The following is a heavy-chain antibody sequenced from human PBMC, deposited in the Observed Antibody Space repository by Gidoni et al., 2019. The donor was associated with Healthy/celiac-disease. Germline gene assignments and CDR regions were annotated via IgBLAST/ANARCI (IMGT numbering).Heavy chain of an antibody. D-gene: IGHD3-10*01. J-gene: IGHJ4*02. Sequence: QVQLQESGPGLVKPSQTLSLTCTVSGGSITSGGYYWSWIRQHPGKGLEWIGYIYYSGSTYYNPSLKSRVTISVDTSKNQFSLKLSSVTAADTAVYYCARSPDVLLWFGELGLWSDYWGQGTLVTVSS. V-gene: IGHV4-31*03. CDR2: IYYSGST. CDR3: ARSPDVLLWFGELGLWSDY. CDR1: GGSITSGGYY.